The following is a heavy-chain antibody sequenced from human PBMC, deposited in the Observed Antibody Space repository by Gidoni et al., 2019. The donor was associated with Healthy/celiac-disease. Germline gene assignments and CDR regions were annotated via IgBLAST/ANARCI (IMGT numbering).Heavy chain of an antibody. CDR1: GGSIRSYY. Sequence: QVQLQESGPGLVKPSETLSLTCTVSGGSIRSYYWSWIRQPPGKGLEWIGYIYYSGRTNYNPSLKSRVTISVDTSKNQFSLKLSSVTAADTAVYYCAKYYDSSGYYLNSAFDIWGQGTMVTVSS. CDR2: IYYSGRT. V-gene: IGHV4-59*08. D-gene: IGHD3-22*01. J-gene: IGHJ3*02. CDR3: AKYYDSSGYYLNSAFDI.